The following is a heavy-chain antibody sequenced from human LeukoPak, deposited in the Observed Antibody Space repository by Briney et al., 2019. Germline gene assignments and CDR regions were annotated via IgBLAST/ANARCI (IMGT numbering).Heavy chain of an antibody. J-gene: IGHJ6*02. CDR1: GFNFNADG. CDR2: ISFDGNNK. D-gene: IGHD3-22*01. Sequence: GGSLRLSCAASGFNFNADGMHWVRQAPGKGLEWVTVISFDGNNKNYVESVKGRFTISRDNNKNPLYLEMNSLRDEDTAIYYCAKELDTTGYYSLGDYFYGTDVWGQGTTVTVSS. V-gene: IGHV3-30*18. CDR3: AKELDTTGYYSLGDYFYGTDV.